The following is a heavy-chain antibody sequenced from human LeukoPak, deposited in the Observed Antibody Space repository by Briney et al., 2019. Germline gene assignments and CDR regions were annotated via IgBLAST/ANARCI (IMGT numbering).Heavy chain of an antibody. CDR2: IIPILGIA. J-gene: IGHJ4*02. Sequence: SVKVSCKASGGTFSSYAISWVRQAPGQGLEWMGRIIPILGIANYAQKFQGRVTITADKSTSTAYMELSSLRSEDTAVYYCARATGSDYYDSMTESGADYWGQGTLVTVSS. CDR1: GGTFSSYA. CDR3: ARATGSDYYDSMTESGADY. D-gene: IGHD3-22*01. V-gene: IGHV1-69*04.